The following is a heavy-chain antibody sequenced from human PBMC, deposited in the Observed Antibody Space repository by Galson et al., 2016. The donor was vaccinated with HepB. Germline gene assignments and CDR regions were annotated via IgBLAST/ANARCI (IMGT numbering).Heavy chain of an antibody. V-gene: IGHV3-7*03. CDR1: GFNLKTYW. CDR3: ARHRLGFCSGGHCFFDS. Sequence: SLRLSCAGSGFNLKTYWISWVRQAPEKGLEWVATIKGDGSEKYYVDSLKGRFTVSRDNAGDSMSLEMSSLRVEDTAVYYCARHRLGFCSGGHCFFDSWGQGTLVTVSS. D-gene: IGHD2-15*01. CDR2: IKGDGSEK. J-gene: IGHJ4*02.